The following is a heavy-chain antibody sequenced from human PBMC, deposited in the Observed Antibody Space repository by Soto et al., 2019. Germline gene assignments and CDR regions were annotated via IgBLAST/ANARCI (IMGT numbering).Heavy chain of an antibody. J-gene: IGHJ4*02. CDR2: IYYRGNA. CDR3: PRLEGLATISYYFDF. Sequence: QLQLQESGPGLVKPSETLSLTCSVSDDSINSDKYYWGWIRQPPVKGLEWIGSIYYRGNAYYNPSLQTRVTISQDKSKSQFSLKLTSVTAADSAVDFCPRLEGLATISYYFDFWGPGALVTVSS. V-gene: IGHV4-39*01. CDR1: DDSINSDKYY. D-gene: IGHD3-9*01.